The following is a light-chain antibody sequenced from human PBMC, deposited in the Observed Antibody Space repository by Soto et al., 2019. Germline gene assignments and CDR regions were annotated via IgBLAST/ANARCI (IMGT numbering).Light chain of an antibody. CDR2: DVS. CDR1: SGDVGGYNF. J-gene: IGLJ3*02. Sequence: QSALTQPRSVSGSPGQSVTISCTGTSGDVGGYNFVSWYQQHPGKAPTLMIFDVSQRPSGVPDRFSGSKSGNTASLTISGLQADDEAGYYCAAWDDSLNGWVFGGGTKVTVL. V-gene: IGLV2-11*01. CDR3: AAWDDSLNGWV.